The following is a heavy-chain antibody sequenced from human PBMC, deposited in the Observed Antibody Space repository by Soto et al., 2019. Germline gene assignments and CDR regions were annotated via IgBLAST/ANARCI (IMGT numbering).Heavy chain of an antibody. Sequence: QVQLVQPGAEVKRPGSSVKVSCKASGDTFSFYSINWVRQAPGLGLEWMGRVNPILSMSNYAQRFQGRVTXPXDXPTSTAYMELSGLRSEDTAMYYCATSYGSGYRAFDYWGQGALVTVSS. J-gene: IGHJ4*02. V-gene: IGHV1-69*04. CDR2: VNPILSMS. CDR3: ATSYGSGYRAFDY. CDR1: GDTFSFYS. D-gene: IGHD3-10*01.